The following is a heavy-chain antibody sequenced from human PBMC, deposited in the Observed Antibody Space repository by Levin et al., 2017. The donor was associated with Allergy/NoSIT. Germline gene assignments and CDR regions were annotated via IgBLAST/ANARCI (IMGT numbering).Heavy chain of an antibody. D-gene: IGHD1-20*01. Sequence: ASVKVSCKASGYTFTSYYMHWVRQAPGQGLEWMGIINPSGGSTSYAQKFQGRVTMTRDTSTSTVYMELSSLRSEDTAVYYCARDETITGTPKAFGGMDVWGQGTTVTVSS. V-gene: IGHV1-46*01. CDR2: INPSGGST. CDR1: GYTFTSYY. J-gene: IGHJ6*02. CDR3: ARDETITGTPKAFGGMDV.